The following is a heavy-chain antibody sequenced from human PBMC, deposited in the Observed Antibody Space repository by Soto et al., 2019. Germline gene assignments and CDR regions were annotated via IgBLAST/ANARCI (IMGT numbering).Heavy chain of an antibody. J-gene: IGHJ4*02. D-gene: IGHD6-13*01. CDR1: VFNFSSYA. V-gene: IGHV3-30*04. Sequence: PRWSLRLSCAASVFNFSSYAMHWFRQAPGKGLEWVAVISYDGGKKYYADSVKGRFTISRDNSKNTLYVEMNSLSAEDTAVYYCAREGQPAAGTTPHNWGQGTLVTVSS. CDR3: AREGQPAAGTTPHN. CDR2: ISYDGGKK.